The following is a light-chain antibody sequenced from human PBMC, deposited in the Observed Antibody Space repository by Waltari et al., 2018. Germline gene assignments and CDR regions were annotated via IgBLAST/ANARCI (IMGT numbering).Light chain of an antibody. CDR2: KAS. Sequence: DIQMTQSPSTLSAAVGDRVTFTCRASQAINNWLAWYQQKPGQAPKVLIYKASILESGVSSRFSGSGSGTEFTLTINSLQADDSATYYCQQYKSYPVTFGPGTKVDVK. CDR1: QAINNW. V-gene: IGKV1-5*03. CDR3: QQYKSYPVT. J-gene: IGKJ1*01.